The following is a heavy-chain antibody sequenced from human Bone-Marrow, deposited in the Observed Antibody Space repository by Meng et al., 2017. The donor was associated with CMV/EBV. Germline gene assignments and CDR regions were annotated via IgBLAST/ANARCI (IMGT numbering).Heavy chain of an antibody. CDR1: GDSINSRYW. Sequence: LTCAVSGDSINSRYWWGWVRQPPGKGLEWIGEIYHSGSTNYNPSLKSRVTISVDKSKNQFSLKLSSVTAADTAVYYCARNHGKTDFDYWGQGTLVTVSS. D-gene: IGHD1-14*01. J-gene: IGHJ4*02. CDR2: IYHSGST. CDR3: ARNHGKTDFDY. V-gene: IGHV4-4*02.